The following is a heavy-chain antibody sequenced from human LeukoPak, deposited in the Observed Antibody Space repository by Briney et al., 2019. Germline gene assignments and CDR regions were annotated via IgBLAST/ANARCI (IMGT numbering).Heavy chain of an antibody. J-gene: IGHJ4*02. CDR2: INSDGNST. D-gene: IGHD5-12*01. CDR1: GFTFSRYW. Sequence: PGGSLRLSCAASGFTFSRYWMHWVRHAPGKGLVWVSRINSDGNSTSYADSVKGRFTISRDNAKNSLYLQMNSLRAEDTAVYYCASSYRGWSLDYWGQGTLVTVSS. V-gene: IGHV3-74*01. CDR3: ASSYRGWSLDY.